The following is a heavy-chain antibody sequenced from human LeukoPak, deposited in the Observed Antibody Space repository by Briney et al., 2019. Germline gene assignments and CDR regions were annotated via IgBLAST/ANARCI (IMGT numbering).Heavy chain of an antibody. CDR3: ARSTRGSNCGGDCYRGWFDP. CDR1: GDSISSSSYY. V-gene: IGHV4-39*01. J-gene: IGHJ5*02. D-gene: IGHD2-21*02. CDR2: IYYSGST. Sequence: PSETLSLTCTVSGDSISSSSYYWGWLRQPPGKGLEWIGSIYYSGSTYYNPSLKSRVTISVDTSKNQFSLRLSSVTAADTAVYYCARSTRGSNCGGDCYRGWFDPWGQETLVTVSS.